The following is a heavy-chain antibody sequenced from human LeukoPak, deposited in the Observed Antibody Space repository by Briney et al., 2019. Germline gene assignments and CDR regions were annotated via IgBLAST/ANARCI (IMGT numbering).Heavy chain of an antibody. D-gene: IGHD2-21*02. J-gene: IGHJ4*02. V-gene: IGHV3-23*01. CDR1: GFTFSSYW. CDR2: ISGGGDIT. CDR3: VREDTPATANY. Sequence: GGSLRLSCAASGFTFSSYWMNWVRQTAGKGLEWVSAISGGGDITYYADSVKGRFTISRDNSKDTLFLQMHSLGPGDTAVYYCVREDTPATANYWGQGTLVTISS.